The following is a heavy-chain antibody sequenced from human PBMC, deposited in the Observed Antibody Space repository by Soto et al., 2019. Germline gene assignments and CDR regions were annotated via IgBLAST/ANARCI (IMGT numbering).Heavy chain of an antibody. CDR1: GGSITSGGSY. D-gene: IGHD1-7*01. J-gene: IGHJ6*03. V-gene: IGHV4-31*02. CDR3: AKALPGRTISYMQA. CDR2: IYYRGRT. Sequence: QVQLRESGPGLVKPAQTLSLTCTVSGGSITSGGSYWSWVRQVPGKGLEWIGHIYYRGRTYYNPSLKSRAAMSVDTSRNLLSLKLDSVTASLTAVYYCAKALPGRTISYMQAWGEGTRVTVSS.